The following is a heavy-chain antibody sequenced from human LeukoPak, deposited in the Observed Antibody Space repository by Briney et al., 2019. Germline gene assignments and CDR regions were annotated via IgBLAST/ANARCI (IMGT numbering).Heavy chain of an antibody. J-gene: IGHJ3*02. Sequence: AGGSLRLSCAASGFTFSSYGMSWVRQAPGKGLEWVAVISYDGSNKYYADSVKGRFTISRDNSKNTLYLQMNSLRAEDTAVYYCARVSAAFGGVIRDAFDIWGQGTMVTVSS. CDR2: ISYDGSNK. D-gene: IGHD3-16*01. V-gene: IGHV3-30*03. CDR3: ARVSAAFGGVIRDAFDI. CDR1: GFTFSSYG.